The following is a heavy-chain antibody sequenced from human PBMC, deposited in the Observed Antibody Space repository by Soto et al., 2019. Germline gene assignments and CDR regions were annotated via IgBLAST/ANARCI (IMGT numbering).Heavy chain of an antibody. J-gene: IGHJ6*02. CDR2: ISGSGGST. V-gene: IGHV3-23*01. Sequence: GGSLRLSCAASGFTFSSYAMSWVRQAPGKGLEWVSAISGSGGSTYYADSGKGRFTISRDNSKNTLYLQMNGLRAEDTAVYYCAKDLPRDGSCYFCDYYYYGMDVWGQGTTVTVSS. CDR3: AKDLPRDGSCYFCDYYYYGMDV. CDR1: GFTFSSYA. D-gene: IGHD2-15*01.